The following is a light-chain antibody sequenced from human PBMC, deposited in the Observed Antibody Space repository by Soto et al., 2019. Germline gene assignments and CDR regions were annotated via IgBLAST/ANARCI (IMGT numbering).Light chain of an antibody. CDR2: GDS. CDR3: CSYAGSSTYV. V-gene: IGLV2-23*01. J-gene: IGLJ1*01. Sequence: QSVLTQPASVPGSPGQSITISCTGTSSDFGSYNLVSWYQQHPGKAPKLMIYGDSKRPSGVSNRFSGSKSGNTASLTISGLQAEGDADYYCCSYAGSSTYVFGTGTKVTVL. CDR1: SSDFGSYNL.